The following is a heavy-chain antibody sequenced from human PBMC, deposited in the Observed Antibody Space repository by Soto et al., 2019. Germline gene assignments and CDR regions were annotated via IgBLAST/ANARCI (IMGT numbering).Heavy chain of an antibody. CDR1: GFTCGDYA. CDR2: IRSKAYGGTT. Sequence: PGGSLRLSCAASGFTCGDYAMSWFRQAPGKGLEWVGFIRSKAYGGTTEYAASVKGRFTISRDDSKSIAYLQMNSLKTEDTAVYYCTRDPKLLWFGELPDYWGQGTLVTVSS. D-gene: IGHD3-10*01. V-gene: IGHV3-49*03. J-gene: IGHJ4*02. CDR3: TRDPKLLWFGELPDY.